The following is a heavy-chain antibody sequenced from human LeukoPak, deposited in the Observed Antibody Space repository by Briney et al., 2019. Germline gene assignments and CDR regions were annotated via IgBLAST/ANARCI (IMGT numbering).Heavy chain of an antibody. J-gene: IGHJ3*01. D-gene: IGHD3-3*01. Sequence: ASVKVPCKAFGYSFTGYHLHWVRQAPRQGLEWMGWANPKTGGTNYARKFQGRVTMTRDTSINTVNMELSRLTSDDTAVYYCAREFSSKLEWLAYVTGDDAFDVWGQGTMITVS. CDR3: AREFSSKLEWLAYVTGDDAFDV. CDR2: ANPKTGGT. CDR1: GYSFTGYH. V-gene: IGHV1-2*02.